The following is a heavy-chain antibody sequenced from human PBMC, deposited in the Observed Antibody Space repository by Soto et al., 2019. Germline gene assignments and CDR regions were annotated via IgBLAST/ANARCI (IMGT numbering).Heavy chain of an antibody. CDR1: GGTFSSYA. Sequence: QVQLVQSGAEVKKPGSSVKVSCKASGGTFSSYAISWVRQAPGQGLEWMGGIIPIFGTANYAQKFQGRVTNTAEESTSTAYMGPSRLISEDTAGHYCARDQTTVTTGWFEPWGQGTLVTVSS. V-gene: IGHV1-69*12. CDR3: ARDQTTVTTGWFEP. D-gene: IGHD4-4*01. CDR2: IIPIFGTA. J-gene: IGHJ5*02.